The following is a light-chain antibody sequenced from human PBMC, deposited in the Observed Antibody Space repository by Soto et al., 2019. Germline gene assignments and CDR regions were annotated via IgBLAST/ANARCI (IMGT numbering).Light chain of an antibody. CDR3: SSYTSSSIYV. Sequence: QSVLTQPASVSGSPGQSITISCTGTSSDVGGYNYVSWYQQHPGKAPKLMIYEVSNRPSGVSNRFSGSKSGNTASLTISGREAEDEADYYCSSYTSSSIYVFGTGTKVTVL. V-gene: IGLV2-14*01. CDR1: SSDVGGYNY. CDR2: EVS. J-gene: IGLJ1*01.